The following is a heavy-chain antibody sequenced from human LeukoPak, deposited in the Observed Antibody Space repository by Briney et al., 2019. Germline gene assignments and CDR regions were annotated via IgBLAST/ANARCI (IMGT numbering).Heavy chain of an antibody. CDR1: GFTFSSYG. D-gene: IGHD2-2*01. J-gene: IGHJ6*03. Sequence: GGSLRLSCAASGFTFSSYGMSWVRQAPGKGLEWVSAISGSGGSTYYADSVEGRFTISRDNSKNTLSLQMNSLRSEDTAVYYCAKDPRKVRVSVVPAARYMDVWGKGTTVTISS. CDR3: AKDPRKVRVSVVPAARYMDV. CDR2: ISGSGGST. V-gene: IGHV3-23*01.